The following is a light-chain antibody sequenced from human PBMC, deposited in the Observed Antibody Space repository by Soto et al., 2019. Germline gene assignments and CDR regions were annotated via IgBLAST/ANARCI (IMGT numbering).Light chain of an antibody. CDR1: SSDVGAYNF. CDR2: DVN. Sequence: QSAPTQPASVSGSPGQSITISCTGTSSDVGAYNFVSWYQQHPGKAPKLMIYDVNNRPSGVSERFSGSKSANTASLTISGLQAEDEADYYCSSYTSNTTPVFGGGTKLTVL. CDR3: SSYTSNTTPV. J-gene: IGLJ2*01. V-gene: IGLV2-14*03.